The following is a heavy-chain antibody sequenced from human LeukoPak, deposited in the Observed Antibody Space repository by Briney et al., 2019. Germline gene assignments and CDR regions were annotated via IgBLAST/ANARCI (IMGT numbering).Heavy chain of an antibody. D-gene: IGHD7-27*01. V-gene: IGHV4-59*01. CDR1: GGYISSYY. Sequence: SETLSLTCTVSGGYISSYYWSWIRQPPGKGLEWIGHIYYSGSTYYNPSLKSRVTISADTSQNQFSLKLSSVTAADTAVYYCASRKLGNDYWGQGTLVTVSS. CDR3: ASRKLGNDY. CDR2: IYYSGST. J-gene: IGHJ4*02.